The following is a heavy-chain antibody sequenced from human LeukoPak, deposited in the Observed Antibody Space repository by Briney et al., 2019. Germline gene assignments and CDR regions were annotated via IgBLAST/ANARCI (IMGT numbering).Heavy chain of an antibody. V-gene: IGHV3-30*04. CDR1: GFTFITSA. Sequence: PGRSLRLSCAASGFTFITSAMHWVRQGPGKGLEWVAVISYDGVNIYYADSVKGRFTISRGNSKNTLYLQMHSLRAEDTAVYYCARPITTYYYDSSGPFEYWGQGTLVTVSS. CDR2: ISYDGVNI. D-gene: IGHD3-22*01. CDR3: ARPITTYYYDSSGPFEY. J-gene: IGHJ4*02.